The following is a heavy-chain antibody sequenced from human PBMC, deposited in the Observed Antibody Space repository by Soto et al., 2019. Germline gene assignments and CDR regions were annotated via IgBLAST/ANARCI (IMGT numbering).Heavy chain of an antibody. D-gene: IGHD2-8*01. CDR1: GYTXSNYA. CDR3: ARAISLIMAAPDY. Sequence: GXSXKVSYKTSGYTXSNYAIGLVRRAPGQGLEWMGWVIPYNGNANYTEKFQARVSITTDTSTTTAYMELTSLTSDDTDIYYCARAISLIMAAPDYWGQGTLVTVS. J-gene: IGHJ4*02. V-gene: IGHV1-18*04. CDR2: VIPYNGNA.